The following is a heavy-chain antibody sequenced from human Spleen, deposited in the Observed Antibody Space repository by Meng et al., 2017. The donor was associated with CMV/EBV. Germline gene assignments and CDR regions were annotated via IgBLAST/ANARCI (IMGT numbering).Heavy chain of an antibody. J-gene: IGHJ6*02. Sequence: ASVKVSCKASGYTFTAFYIHWVRQAPGQGLEWMGWINPNSGGTNYAQRFQGRVIMTRDTSITTAYMELSSLRSDDTAVYYCAKIAVTRRGDDYNTMDVWGQGTTVTVSS. CDR3: AKIAVTRRGDDYNTMDV. CDR2: INPNSGGT. D-gene: IGHD5-24*01. CDR1: GYTFTAFY. V-gene: IGHV1-2*02.